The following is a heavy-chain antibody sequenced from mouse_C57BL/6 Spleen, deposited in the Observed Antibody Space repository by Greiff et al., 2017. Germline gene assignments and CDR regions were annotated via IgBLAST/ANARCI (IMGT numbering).Heavy chain of an antibody. CDR2: IAPSDSYT. D-gene: IGHD1-1*01. Sequence: QVQLQQPGAELVRPGTSVKLSCKASGYTFTSYWMHWVKQRPGQGLVWIGVIAPSDSYTNYNQKFKGKATLTVDTSSSTAYMQLSSLTSEDSAVYYCARAGTTVVAKDFDYWGQGTTLTVSS. V-gene: IGHV1-59*01. J-gene: IGHJ2*01. CDR1: GYTFTSYW. CDR3: ARAGTTVVAKDFDY.